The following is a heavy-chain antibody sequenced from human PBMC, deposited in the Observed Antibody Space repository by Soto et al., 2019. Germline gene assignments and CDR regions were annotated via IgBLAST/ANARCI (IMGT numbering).Heavy chain of an antibody. CDR3: ARWIPRPNYFDY. V-gene: IGHV4-31*03. J-gene: IGHJ4*02. CDR2: IYYSGST. Sequence: QVQLQESGPGLVKPSQTLSLTCTVSGGSISSGGYYWSWIRQHPGKGLEWIGYIYYSGSTYYNPSLKRRVTLSVDSSKNQSSLKLSSVTAADTAVYYRARWIPRPNYFDYWGQGTLVTVSS. D-gene: IGHD5-18*01. CDR1: GGSISSGGYY.